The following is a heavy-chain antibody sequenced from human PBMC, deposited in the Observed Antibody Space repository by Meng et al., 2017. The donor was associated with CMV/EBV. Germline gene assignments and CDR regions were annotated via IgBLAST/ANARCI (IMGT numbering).Heavy chain of an antibody. CDR3: ARCLWDIVVVPAAIVKVGNNWFDS. Sequence: ASVKVSCKASGYTFTGYYMHWVRQAPGQGLEWMGWINPNSGGTNYAQKFQGRVTMTRDTSISTAYMELSRLRSEDTAVYYCARCLWDIVVVPAAIVKVGNNWFDSWGQGTLVTVSS. J-gene: IGHJ5*01. D-gene: IGHD2-2*01. CDR2: INPNSGGT. CDR1: GYTFTGYY. V-gene: IGHV1-2*02.